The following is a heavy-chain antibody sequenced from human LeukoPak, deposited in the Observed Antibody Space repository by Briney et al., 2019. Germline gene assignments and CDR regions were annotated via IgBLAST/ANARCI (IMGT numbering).Heavy chain of an antibody. CDR2: INWNGGST. Sequence: PGESLRLSCAASGFTLDDYGVSRVPQAPGKGVEWVSVINWNGGSTGYADSVKGRFTISRDNAKNSLYLQMSSLRAEDAAIYYCARAGFLITFGGVISWGQGTLVTVSS. CDR1: GFTLDDYG. J-gene: IGHJ5*02. V-gene: IGHV3-20*04. CDR3: ARAGFLITFGGVIS. D-gene: IGHD3-16*02.